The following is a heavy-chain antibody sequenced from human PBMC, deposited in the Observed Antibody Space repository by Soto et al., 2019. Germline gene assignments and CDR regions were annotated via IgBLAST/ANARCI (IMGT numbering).Heavy chain of an antibody. CDR2: IYYSGST. Sequence: SETLPLTCTVSGGSISNHYWSLIRQPQGKGLEWIGYIYYSGSTNYNPSLKSRVTISVDTSKNQFSLKLSSVTAADTAVYYCASITNYYDSSGLIDYWGQGTLVTVSS. V-gene: IGHV4-59*08. D-gene: IGHD3-22*01. J-gene: IGHJ4*02. CDR3: ASITNYYDSSGLIDY. CDR1: GGSISNHY.